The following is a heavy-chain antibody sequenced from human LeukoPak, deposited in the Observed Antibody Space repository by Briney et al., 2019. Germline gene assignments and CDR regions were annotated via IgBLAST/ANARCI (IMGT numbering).Heavy chain of an antibody. CDR2: INPSGGST. J-gene: IGHJ4*02. CDR1: GYTFTSYY. Sequence: ASVKVSCKASGYTFTSYYMHWVRQAPGHRLEWMGIINPSGGSTSYAQKFQGRVTMTRDTSTSTVYMELSSLRSEDTAVYYCARERIDYYGSGSYSIDYWGQGTLVTVSS. D-gene: IGHD3-10*01. V-gene: IGHV1-46*01. CDR3: ARERIDYYGSGSYSIDY.